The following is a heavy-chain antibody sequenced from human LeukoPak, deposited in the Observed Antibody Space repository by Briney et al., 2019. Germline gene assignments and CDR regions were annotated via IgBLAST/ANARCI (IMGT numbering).Heavy chain of an antibody. CDR2: ISGSGGST. D-gene: IGHD5-12*01. CDR3: ARAGGSQTWLDAFDI. V-gene: IGHV3-23*01. Sequence: GGSLRLSCAVSGFIFSSYVMSWVRQAPGKGLEWVSAISGSGGSTYYADSVKGRFTISRDNSKNTLYLQMNSLKGEDTAFYYCARAGGSQTWLDAFDIWGQGTKVTVSS. J-gene: IGHJ3*02. CDR1: GFIFSSYV.